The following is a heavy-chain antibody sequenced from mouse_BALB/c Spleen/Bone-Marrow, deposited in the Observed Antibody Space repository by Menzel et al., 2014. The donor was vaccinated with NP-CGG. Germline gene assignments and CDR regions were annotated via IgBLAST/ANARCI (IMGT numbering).Heavy chain of an antibody. CDR1: GFDFSIYW. CDR3: VREGIRPWFAY. V-gene: IGHV4-1*02. J-gene: IGHJ3*01. CDR2: INSDSSTI. Sequence: EVKLMESGGGLVQPGGSLKLSCAASGFDFSIYWMNWVRQAPGKGLEWIGEINSDSSTINYTPSLKDKFIISRDNAKNTLYLQMSKVRSEDTALYYYVREGIRPWFAYWGQGTLVTVSA.